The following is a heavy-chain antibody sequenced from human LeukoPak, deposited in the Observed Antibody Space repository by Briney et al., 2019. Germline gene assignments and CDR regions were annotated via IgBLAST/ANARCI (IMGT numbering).Heavy chain of an antibody. V-gene: IGHV3-73*01. CDR3: TLNYDSSGALFDY. D-gene: IGHD3-22*01. J-gene: IGHJ4*02. CDR1: GFTFSGST. Sequence: GGSLKLSCAASGFTFSGSTVHWVRQASGKGLDWVGHIRTKANNYATAYAASVKGRFTISRDDSKNTAYLQMNSLKTEDTAVYYCTLNYDSSGALFDYWGQGSLVTVSS. CDR2: IRTKANNYAT.